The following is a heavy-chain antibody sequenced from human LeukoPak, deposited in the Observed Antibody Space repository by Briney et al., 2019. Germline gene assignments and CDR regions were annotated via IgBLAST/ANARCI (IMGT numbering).Heavy chain of an antibody. CDR2: IYYTGST. CDR1: GVSLITNY. Sequence: SETLSLTCSVSGVSLITNYWSWIRQPPGKGLEWIGYIYYTGSTNYNPSLESRVTISVDTSKNTFSLEVTSMTAADTAVYYCARTSSSWLYFDYWGLGALVTVSS. D-gene: IGHD6-13*01. J-gene: IGHJ4*02. V-gene: IGHV4-59*01. CDR3: ARTSSSWLYFDY.